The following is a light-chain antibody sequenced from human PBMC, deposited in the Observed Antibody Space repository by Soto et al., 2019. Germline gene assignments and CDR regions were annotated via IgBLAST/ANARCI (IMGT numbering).Light chain of an antibody. CDR1: RSVRSY. V-gene: IGKV3-11*01. CDR3: QQRYAWPPIT. Sequence: EIVLTQSPATLSLSPGERATLSCRASRSVRSYLAWYQQKHGQAPRLLIYDASNCAAGIPARFSGIGSETDFTLTISNLEPEDFAVYYCQQRYAWPPITFGQGTRLEIK. CDR2: DAS. J-gene: IGKJ5*01.